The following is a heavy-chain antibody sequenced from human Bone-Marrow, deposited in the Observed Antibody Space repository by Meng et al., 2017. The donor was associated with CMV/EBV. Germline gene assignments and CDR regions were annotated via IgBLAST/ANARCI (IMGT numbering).Heavy chain of an antibody. Sequence: GGSLRLSCADSGFTFNDYGMSWVRQAPGKGLEWVSGINWNGRTTSYADSVKGRFTISRDNAKNSLYLQMNSLRAEDTALYHCARVGYCSSASCYFGAFDFCGPGTMVTVSS. CDR1: GFTFNDYG. CDR3: ARVGYCSSASCYFGAFDF. CDR2: INWNGRTT. V-gene: IGHV3-20*01. J-gene: IGHJ3*01. D-gene: IGHD2-2*01.